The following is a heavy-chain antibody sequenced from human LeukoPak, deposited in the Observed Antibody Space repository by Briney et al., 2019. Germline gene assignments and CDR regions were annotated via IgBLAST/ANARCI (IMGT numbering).Heavy chain of an antibody. CDR3: ARGGVAEAGPDWYFDL. D-gene: IGHD6-13*01. V-gene: IGHV3-11*01. CDR2: ITSTGSAT. CDR1: GFTFSDYY. Sequence: PGGSLRLSCEASGFTFSDYYIRWFRQTPGKGLEWVAYITSTGSATYYADSVKGRFSISRDNAKNSLYLQMNSLRAGDTAVYYCARGGVAEAGPDWYFDLWGRGTLVTVSS. J-gene: IGHJ2*01.